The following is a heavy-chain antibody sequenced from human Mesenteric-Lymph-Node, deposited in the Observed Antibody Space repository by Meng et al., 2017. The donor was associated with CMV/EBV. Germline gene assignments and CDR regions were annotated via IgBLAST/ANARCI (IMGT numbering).Heavy chain of an antibody. CDR2: ISSSGNTI. CDR3: AGRYCSSTSCPNWYFDL. V-gene: IGHV3-11*04. D-gene: IGHD2-2*01. Sequence: GESLKISCAASGFTFGDYYMSWIRQAPGKGLEWVSYISSSGNTIYYADSVKGRFTRSRDNAKNSLFLQMNSLRDEDTAVYYCAGRYCSSTSCPNWYFDLWGRGTLVTVSS. J-gene: IGHJ2*01. CDR1: GFTFGDYY.